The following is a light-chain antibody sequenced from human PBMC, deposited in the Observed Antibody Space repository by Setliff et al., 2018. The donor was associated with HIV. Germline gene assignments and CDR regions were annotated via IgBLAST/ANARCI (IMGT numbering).Light chain of an antibody. V-gene: IGLV2-23*02. J-gene: IGLJ1*01. CDR3: CSYAGRSSSFYV. CDR2: EVT. CDR1: SNDVGAYNL. Sequence: QSVLTQPASVSGSPGQSITISCTGTSNDVGAYNLVSWYQQSPGEGPKLLISEVTQRPSGVSNRFSASKSGNTASLTISGLQAEDEGDYYCCSYAGRSSSFYVFGTGTKVTVL.